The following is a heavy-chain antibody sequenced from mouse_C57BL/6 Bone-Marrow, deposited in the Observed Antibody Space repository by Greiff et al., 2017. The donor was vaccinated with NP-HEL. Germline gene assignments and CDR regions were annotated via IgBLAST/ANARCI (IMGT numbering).Heavy chain of an antibody. Sequence: VKVVESGAELARPGASVKLSCKASGYTFTSYGISWVKQRTGQGLEWIGEIYPRSGNTYYNEKFKGKATLTADKSSSTAYMELRSLTSEDSAVYFCAREGTMVTTAYWGQGTLVTVSA. J-gene: IGHJ3*01. D-gene: IGHD2-2*01. CDR3: AREGTMVTTAY. CDR2: IYPRSGNT. CDR1: GYTFTSYG. V-gene: IGHV1-81*01.